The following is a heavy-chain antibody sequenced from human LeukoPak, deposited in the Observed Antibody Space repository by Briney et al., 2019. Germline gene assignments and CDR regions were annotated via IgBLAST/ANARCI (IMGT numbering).Heavy chain of an antibody. CDR1: GFTFSSYA. CDR3: ARDRYSSSWFRGRGYWFDP. CDR2: ISGSGGST. D-gene: IGHD6-13*01. J-gene: IGHJ5*02. V-gene: IGHV3-23*01. Sequence: GGSLRLSCAASGFTFSSYAMSWVRQAPGKGLEWVSAISGSGGSTYYGDSVKGRFTISRDNSKNTLYLQMNSLRAEDTVVYYCARDRYSSSWFRGRGYWFDPWGQGTLVTVSS.